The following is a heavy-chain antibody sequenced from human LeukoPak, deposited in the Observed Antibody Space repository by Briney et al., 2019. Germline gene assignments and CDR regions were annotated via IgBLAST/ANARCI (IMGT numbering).Heavy chain of an antibody. J-gene: IGHJ4*02. D-gene: IGHD6-6*01. Sequence: SETLSLTCTVSGGSISSYYWSWIRQPPGEGLEWIGYIYYSGSTNYNPSLKSRVTISVDTSKNQFSLKLSSVTAADTAVYYCARERIEGIAARPGIIDYWGQGTLVTVSS. CDR3: ARERIEGIAARPGIIDY. V-gene: IGHV4-59*01. CDR1: GGSISSYY. CDR2: IYYSGST.